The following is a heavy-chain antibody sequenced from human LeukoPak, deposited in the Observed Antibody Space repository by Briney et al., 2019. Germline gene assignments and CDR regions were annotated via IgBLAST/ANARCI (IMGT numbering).Heavy chain of an antibody. CDR1: GGSISSGSYY. CDR3: ARETYDSSGYQPVYYYYYMDV. J-gene: IGHJ6*03. D-gene: IGHD3-22*01. Sequence: PSETLSLTCTVSGGSISSGSYYWSWIRQPPGKGLEWIGYIYYNGSTNYNPSLKSRVTISVDTSKNQFSLKLSSVTAADTAVYYCARETYDSSGYQPVYYYYYMDVWGKGTTVTVSS. CDR2: IYYNGST. V-gene: IGHV4-61*01.